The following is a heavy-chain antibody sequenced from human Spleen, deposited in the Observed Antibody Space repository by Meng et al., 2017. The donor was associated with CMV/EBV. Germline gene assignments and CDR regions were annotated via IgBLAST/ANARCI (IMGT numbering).Heavy chain of an antibody. D-gene: IGHD6-19*01. CDR1: GYTFTGYY. V-gene: IGHV1-2*02. CDR3: ARVEAVAGMRFDY. Sequence: ASVKVSCKASGYTFTGYYMHWVRRAPGQGLEWMGWINPNSGGTNYAQKFQGRVTMTRDTSISTAYMELSRLRSDDTAVYYCARVEAVAGMRFDYWGQGTLVTVSS. J-gene: IGHJ4*02. CDR2: INPNSGGT.